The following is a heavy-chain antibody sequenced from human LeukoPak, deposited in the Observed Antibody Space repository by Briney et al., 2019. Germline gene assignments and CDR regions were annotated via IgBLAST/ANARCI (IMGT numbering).Heavy chain of an antibody. Sequence: ASVKVSCKASGYTFTGYYMHWVRQAPGQGLEWMGWINPNSGGTNYAQKFQGRVTMTRDTSISTAYMELSRLRSDDTAVYYCARDVTMIVVVITAEGAFDIWGQGTMVTVSS. V-gene: IGHV1-2*02. CDR3: ARDVTMIVVVITAEGAFDI. J-gene: IGHJ3*02. CDR2: INPNSGGT. D-gene: IGHD3-22*01. CDR1: GYTFTGYY.